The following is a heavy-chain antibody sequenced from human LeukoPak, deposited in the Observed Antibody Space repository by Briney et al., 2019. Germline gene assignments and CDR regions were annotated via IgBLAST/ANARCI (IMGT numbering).Heavy chain of an antibody. CDR3: ANQENLSYFDY. Sequence: GASVKVSCKASGYTFTSYGISWVRQAPGQGLEWMGWISAYNGNTNYAQKLQGRVTMTTDTSTSTAYMELRSLRAEDTAVYYCANQENLSYFDYWGQGTLVTVSS. CDR2: ISAYNGNT. CDR1: GYTFTSYG. J-gene: IGHJ4*02. D-gene: IGHD1-7*01. V-gene: IGHV1-18*01.